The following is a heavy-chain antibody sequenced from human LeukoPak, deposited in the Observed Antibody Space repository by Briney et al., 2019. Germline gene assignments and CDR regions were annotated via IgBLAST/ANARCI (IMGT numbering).Heavy chain of an antibody. Sequence: SETLSLTCAVSGGSISSGGYSWSWIRQHPGKGLEWIGYIYYSGSTDYNPSLKSRVTISVDTSKNQFSLKLSSVTAADTAVYYCARGDLVGATSGYFDYWGQGTLATVSS. CDR3: ARGDLVGATSGYFDY. CDR1: GGSISSGGYS. V-gene: IGHV4-31*11. CDR2: IYYSGST. J-gene: IGHJ4*02. D-gene: IGHD1-26*01.